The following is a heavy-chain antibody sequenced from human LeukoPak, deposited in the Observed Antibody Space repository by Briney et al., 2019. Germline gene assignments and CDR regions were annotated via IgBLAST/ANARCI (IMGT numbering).Heavy chain of an antibody. D-gene: IGHD3-10*01. J-gene: IGHJ4*02. CDR1: GFTFNSYA. V-gene: IGHV3-30*14. CDR3: ARVIMVRGVIASALDY. CDR2: IRYDGSNK. Sequence: GGSLRLSCAASGFTFNSYALHWVRQAPGKGLEWVAFIRYDGSNKYYADSVKGRFTISRDNSKNTVYLQMNSLGAEDTAVYYCARVIMVRGVIASALDYWGQGTLVTVSS.